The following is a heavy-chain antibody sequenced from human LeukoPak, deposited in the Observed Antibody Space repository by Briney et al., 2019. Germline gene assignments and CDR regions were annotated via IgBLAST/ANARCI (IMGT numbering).Heavy chain of an antibody. CDR3: AKPLNRVIQLFSGFAY. CDR2: VRYDGSNK. V-gene: IGHV3-30*02. Sequence: PGGSLRLSCAASGFTFSSYGIHWVRQAPGKGLEWVAFVRYDGSNKFYADSVKGRFTISRDNSKNTLYLQMNSLRVEDTAVYYCAKPLNRVIQLFSGFAYWGQGTLVTVSS. D-gene: IGHD5-18*01. J-gene: IGHJ4*02. CDR1: GFTFSSYG.